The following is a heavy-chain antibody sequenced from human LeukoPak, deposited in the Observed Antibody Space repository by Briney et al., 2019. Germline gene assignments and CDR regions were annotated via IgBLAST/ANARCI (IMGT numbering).Heavy chain of an antibody. CDR2: IYYSGNT. CDR3: ARGSLTGRTGYVFVS. V-gene: IGHV4-59*01. J-gene: IGHJ4*02. CDR1: GGSIISYY. Sequence: SETLSLTCTVSGGSIISYYWSWIRQPPGKGLEWIGYIYYSGNTNYNPSLKSRVTISLDTSRNQFSLKLSSVTAADTAVYYCARGSLTGRTGYVFVSWGQGTLVTVSS. D-gene: IGHD3-9*01.